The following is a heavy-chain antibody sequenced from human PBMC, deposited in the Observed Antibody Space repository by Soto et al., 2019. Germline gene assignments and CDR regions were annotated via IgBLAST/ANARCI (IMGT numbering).Heavy chain of an antibody. CDR2: IYYNGST. D-gene: IGHD4-17*01. V-gene: IGHV4-30-4*01. CDR1: GGSISSDDYF. J-gene: IGHJ4*02. CDR3: ARDQGGDYTDY. Sequence: QVPLQGSGPGLVRPSQTLSLTCTVSGGSISSDDYFWSWIRQPPGKGLEWIGHIYYNGSTYYNPSLKSRVTISVETSKNQFSLRLTSVTAADTAIYYCARDQGGDYTDYWGQGTLVTVSS.